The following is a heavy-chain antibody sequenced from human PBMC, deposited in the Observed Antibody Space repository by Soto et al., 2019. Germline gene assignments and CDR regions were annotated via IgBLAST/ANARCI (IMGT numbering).Heavy chain of an antibody. Sequence: QVQLQESSPGLVKPSETLSLTCTVSGGSISSYYWSWIRQPPGKGLEWIGYIYYSGTTNYNPSLKSRVTISVDTSKNQFSLKLSSVTAADTAVYYCARLRIYYYGMDVWGQGTTVTVSS. V-gene: IGHV4-59*08. CDR3: ARLRIYYYGMDV. J-gene: IGHJ6*02. CDR1: GGSISSYY. CDR2: IYYSGTT.